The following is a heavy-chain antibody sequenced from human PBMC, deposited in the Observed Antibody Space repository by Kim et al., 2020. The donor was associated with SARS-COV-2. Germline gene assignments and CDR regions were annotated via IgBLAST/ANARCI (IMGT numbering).Heavy chain of an antibody. Sequence: SQTLSLTCTVSGGSISSSSYYWGWIRQPPGKGLEWIGSIYYSGSTYYNPSLKSRVTISVDTSKNQFSLKLSSVTAADTAVYYCARHTIVVVPAAKLNWFDPWGQGTLVTVSS. CDR1: GGSISSSSYY. CDR3: ARHTIVVVPAAKLNWFDP. CDR2: IYYSGST. D-gene: IGHD2-2*01. V-gene: IGHV4-39*01. J-gene: IGHJ5*02.